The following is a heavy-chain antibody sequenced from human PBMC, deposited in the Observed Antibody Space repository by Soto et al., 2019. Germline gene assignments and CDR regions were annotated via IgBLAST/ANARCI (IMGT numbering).Heavy chain of an antibody. V-gene: IGHV1-69*04. CDR2: IIPILGIA. D-gene: IGHD3-10*01. CDR3: ARDRPGPSMVRGVISAPAY. Sequence: SVKVSCKASGGTFSSYTIGWVRQAPGQGLEWMGRIIPILGIANYAQKFQGRVTITADKSTSTAYMELSSLRSEDTAVYYCARDRPGPSMVRGVISAPAYWGQGTLVTVSS. J-gene: IGHJ4*02. CDR1: GGTFSSYT.